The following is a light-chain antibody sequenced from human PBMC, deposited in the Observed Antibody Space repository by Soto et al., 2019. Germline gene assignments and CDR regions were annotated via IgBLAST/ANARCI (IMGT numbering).Light chain of an antibody. Sequence: DIQMTQSPSTLSASVGDRVTITCRSSQRLSNWLAWYQQKPGKAPNLLIYDASTLASGVPSRFSGTRSGTDGTDFTLIISSLQPDDSATYYCQQYDSYWSFGQGTKVDI. CDR2: DAS. J-gene: IGKJ1*01. CDR1: QRLSNW. V-gene: IGKV1-5*01. CDR3: QQYDSYWS.